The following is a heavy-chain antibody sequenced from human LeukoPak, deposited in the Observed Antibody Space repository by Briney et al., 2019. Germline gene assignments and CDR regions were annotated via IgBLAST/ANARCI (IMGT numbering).Heavy chain of an antibody. CDR3: ARDCLEDSTVTTCY. J-gene: IGHJ4*02. Sequence: PGGSLRLSCAASGFTFSDYYMSWIRQAPGKGLEWIGSIYYSGSTYYNPSLKSRVTISVDTSKNQFSLKLSSVTAADTAVYYCARDCLEDSTVTTCYWGQGTLVTVSS. V-gene: IGHV4-38-2*02. CDR2: IYYSGST. CDR1: GFTFSDYY. D-gene: IGHD4-17*01.